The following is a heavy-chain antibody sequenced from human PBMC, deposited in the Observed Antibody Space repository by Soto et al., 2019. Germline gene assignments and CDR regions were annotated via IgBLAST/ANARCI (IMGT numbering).Heavy chain of an antibody. D-gene: IGHD2-15*01. Sequence: QVQLVESGGGVVQPGGSLRLSCAASGFTFRNSAMHWVSQAPGKGLECLAVIAYDGSNAFYRDSVKGRFTISRYNSKNTLYLHMNSLRSEDTGVYYCARGDREDILVVVGARPGEYGIEILGQGTTVTVSS. J-gene: IGHJ6*02. CDR1: GFTFRNSA. V-gene: IGHV3-30-3*01. CDR2: IAYDGSNA. CDR3: ARGDREDILVVVGARPGEYGIEI.